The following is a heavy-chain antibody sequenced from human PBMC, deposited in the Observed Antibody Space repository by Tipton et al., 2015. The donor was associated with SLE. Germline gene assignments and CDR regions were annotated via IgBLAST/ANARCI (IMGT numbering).Heavy chain of an antibody. CDR2: IYYSGST. Sequence: TLSLTCTVSGGSISGSHYYLGWFRQPPGKGLEWVGCIYYSGSTYSNPSLKSRVTIPVDTSTNQFSLNLTPVTAADTAVYYCARRGTPGDRSSPGYWSQGTLVTVSS. CDR1: GGSISGSHYY. CDR3: ARRGTPGDRSSPGY. V-gene: IGHV4-39*07. D-gene: IGHD3-10*01. J-gene: IGHJ4*02.